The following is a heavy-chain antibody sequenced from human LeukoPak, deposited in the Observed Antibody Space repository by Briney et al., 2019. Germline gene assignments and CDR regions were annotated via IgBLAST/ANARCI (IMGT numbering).Heavy chain of an antibody. CDR2: ISSYGSTI. CDR1: GFTFSSYE. Sequence: GGSLRLSCAASGFTFSSYEMSWVRQAPGKGLEWVSYISSYGSTIYTADSVKGRFTVSRDNAKKSLYLQMNSLRAEDTAVYYRPRLLWELVPDVLDLWGQGTLVTVSS. D-gene: IGHD1-26*01. V-gene: IGHV3-48*03. J-gene: IGHJ3*01. CDR3: PRLLWELVPDVLDL.